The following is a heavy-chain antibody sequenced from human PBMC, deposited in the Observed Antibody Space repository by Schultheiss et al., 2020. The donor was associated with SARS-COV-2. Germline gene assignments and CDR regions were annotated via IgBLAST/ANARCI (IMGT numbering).Heavy chain of an antibody. Sequence: SETLSLTCTVSGGSLTSHYWTWIRQSPGKGLEWIGYIYYSGSTNYNPSLKSRVTISVDTSKNQFSLKLSSVTAADTAVYYCARGGHYYGSGSYYNPYYYGMDVWGQGTTVTVSS. D-gene: IGHD3-10*01. CDR3: ARGGHYYGSGSYYNPYYYGMDV. CDR2: IYYSGST. CDR1: GGSLTSHY. V-gene: IGHV4-59*11. J-gene: IGHJ6*02.